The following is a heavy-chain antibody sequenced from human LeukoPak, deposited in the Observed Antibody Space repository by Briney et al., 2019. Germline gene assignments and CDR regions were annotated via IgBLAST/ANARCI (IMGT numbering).Heavy chain of an antibody. CDR2: ISYDGSNK. D-gene: IGHD1-26*01. V-gene: IGHV3-30-3*01. J-gene: IGHJ6*02. Sequence: GSLRLSCAASGFTFSSYAMHWVRQAPGKGLEWVAVISYDGSNKYYADSVKGRFTISRDNSKNTLYLQMNSLRAEDTAVYYCARVGALRIYYYGMDVWGQGTMVTVSS. CDR3: ARVGALRIYYYGMDV. CDR1: GFTFSSYA.